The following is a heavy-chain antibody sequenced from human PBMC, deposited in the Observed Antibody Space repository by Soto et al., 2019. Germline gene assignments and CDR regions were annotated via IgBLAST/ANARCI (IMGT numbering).Heavy chain of an antibody. D-gene: IGHD6-6*01. CDR2: ISAYNGNT. J-gene: IGHJ4*02. V-gene: IGHV1-18*01. CDR3: ARAGRRYSSSFYFDY. CDR1: GYTFTSYG. Sequence: ASVKVSCKASGYTFTSYGISWVRQAPGQGLEWMGWISAYNGNTNYAQKLQGRVTMTTDTSTSTAYMELRSLRSDDTAVYYCARAGRRYSSSFYFDYWGQGTLVTVSS.